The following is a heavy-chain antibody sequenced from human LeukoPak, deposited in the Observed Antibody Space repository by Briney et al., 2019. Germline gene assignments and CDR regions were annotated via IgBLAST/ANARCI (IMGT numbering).Heavy chain of an antibody. V-gene: IGHV3-20*04. CDR2: INWNGGST. D-gene: IGHD3-10*01. Sequence: GGSLKLSCAASGFTFDDYGMSWVRQAPGKGLEWVSGINWNGGSTGYADSVKGRFTISRDNSKNTVYLQMNSLRADDTAVYYCAKDWAWGRFEYWGQGTLVTVSS. CDR3: AKDWAWGRFEY. CDR1: GFTFDDYG. J-gene: IGHJ4*02.